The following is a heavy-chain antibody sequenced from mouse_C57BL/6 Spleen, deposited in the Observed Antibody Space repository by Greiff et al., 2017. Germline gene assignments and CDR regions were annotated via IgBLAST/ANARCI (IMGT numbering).Heavy chain of an antibody. V-gene: IGHV1-82*01. CDR2: IYPGDGDT. J-gene: IGHJ2*01. D-gene: IGHD4-1*01. CDR3: ARAGTDPYFDD. Sequence: QVQLQQSGPELVKPGASVKISCKASGYAFSSSWMNWVKQRPGKGLEWIGRIYPGDGDTNYNGKLKGKATLTADKSSSTAYMQLSSLTSEDSAVYFCARAGTDPYFDDWGQGTTLTVSS. CDR1: GYAFSSSW.